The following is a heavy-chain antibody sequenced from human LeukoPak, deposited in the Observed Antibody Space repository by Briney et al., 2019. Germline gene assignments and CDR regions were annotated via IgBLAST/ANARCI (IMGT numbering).Heavy chain of an antibody. CDR3: AITPAGSGSHHYYYMDV. J-gene: IGHJ6*03. Sequence: SETLSLTCAVSGYSISSGYYWGWIRQPPGKGLEWIGSIYHSGSTYYNPSVKSRVTISVDTSKNQFSLKLSSVTAADTAVYYCAITPAGSGSHHYYYMDVWGKGTTVTVSS. D-gene: IGHD3-10*01. V-gene: IGHV4-38-2*01. CDR1: GYSISSGYY. CDR2: IYHSGST.